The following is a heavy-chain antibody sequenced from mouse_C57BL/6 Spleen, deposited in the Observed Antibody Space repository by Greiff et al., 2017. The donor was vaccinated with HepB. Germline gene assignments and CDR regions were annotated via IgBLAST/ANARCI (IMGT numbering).Heavy chain of an antibody. D-gene: IGHD1-1*01. CDR3: SDGSSYVHLAY. V-gene: IGHV5-17*01. Sequence: EVMLVESGGGLVKPGGSLKLSCAASGFTFSDYGMHWVRQAPEKGLEWVAYISSGSSTIYYADTVKGRFTISRDNAKNTLFLQMTSLRSEDTAMYYCSDGSSYVHLAYWGQGTLVTVSA. CDR1: GFTFSDYG. CDR2: ISSGSSTI. J-gene: IGHJ3*01.